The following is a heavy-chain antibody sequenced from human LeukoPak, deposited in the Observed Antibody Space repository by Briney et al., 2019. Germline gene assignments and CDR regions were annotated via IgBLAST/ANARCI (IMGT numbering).Heavy chain of an antibody. Sequence: GRSLRRSCAASGFTFSNYVMSWVRQAPGKGLESVSGISGSGDSTYYADSVKGRFTISRDNSKNTLYLQMNSLRLEDTAAYYCAKIRAPSGWFNSDYWGQGTLVTVSS. J-gene: IGHJ4*02. CDR3: AKIRAPSGWFNSDY. CDR2: ISGSGDST. D-gene: IGHD6-19*01. V-gene: IGHV3-23*01. CDR1: GFTFSNYV.